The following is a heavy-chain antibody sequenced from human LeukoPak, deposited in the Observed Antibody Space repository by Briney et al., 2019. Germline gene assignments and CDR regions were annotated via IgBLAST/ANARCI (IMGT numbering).Heavy chain of an antibody. D-gene: IGHD2-2*01. CDR3: ARGGVGYCSSTSCYGYYYGMDV. V-gene: IGHV1-69*04. CDR1: GGTFSSYA. CDR2: IIPILGIA. Sequence: GASVKVSCKASGGTFSSYAIGWVRQAPGQGLEWMGRIIPILGIANYAQKFQGRVTITADKSTSTAYMELSSLRSEDTAVYYCARGGVGYCSSTSCYGYYYGMDVWGQGTTVTVSS. J-gene: IGHJ6*02.